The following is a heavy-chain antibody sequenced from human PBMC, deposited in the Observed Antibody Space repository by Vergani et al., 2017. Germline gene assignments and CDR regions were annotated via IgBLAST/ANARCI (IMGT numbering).Heavy chain of an antibody. Sequence: QVQLQESGPGLVKPSETLSLTCTVSGDSISSYYWSWIRQPPGKGLEWIGFIYYSGSTNYNPSLKSRVTISVDTSKNQFSLKLSSVTAADTAVYYCARLSMFSLDAFDIWGQGTMVTVSS. J-gene: IGHJ3*02. V-gene: IGHV4-59*01. D-gene: IGHD3-10*02. CDR2: IYYSGST. CDR3: ARLSMFSLDAFDI. CDR1: GDSISSYY.